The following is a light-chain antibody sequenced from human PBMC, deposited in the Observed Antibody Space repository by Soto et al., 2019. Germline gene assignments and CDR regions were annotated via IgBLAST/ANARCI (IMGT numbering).Light chain of an antibody. Sequence: EIVLTQSPGTLSLSPGERATLSCRASQSVSSTYLIWYQQKPGQAPRLLIYDAANRATGIPARFSGSGSGTDFTLTISSLEPEDFAVYYCQQYGSYPRTFGQGTKVDIK. CDR3: QQYGSYPRT. CDR1: QSVSSTY. J-gene: IGKJ1*01. CDR2: DAA. V-gene: IGKV3-20*01.